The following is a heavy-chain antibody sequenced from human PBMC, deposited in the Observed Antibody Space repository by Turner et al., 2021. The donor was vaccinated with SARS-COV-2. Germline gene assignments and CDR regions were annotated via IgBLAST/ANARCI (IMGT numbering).Heavy chain of an antibody. CDR3: ARDVTMTQWLVPSYGMDV. Sequence: EVQLVESGCGLVKPGVSLRLSCAASGFTFSAYTMNWVRQATGKGLEWVSSIRSGSSYIYYADSVKGRFTISRDNAKNSLYLQMNSLRAEDTAVYYCARDVTMTQWLVPSYGMDVWGQGTTVTVSS. D-gene: IGHD6-19*01. J-gene: IGHJ6*02. CDR1: GFTFSAYT. CDR2: IRSGSSYI. V-gene: IGHV3-21*01.